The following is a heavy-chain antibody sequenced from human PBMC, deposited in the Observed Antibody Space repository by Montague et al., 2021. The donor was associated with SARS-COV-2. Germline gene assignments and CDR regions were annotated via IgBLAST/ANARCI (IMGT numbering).Heavy chain of an antibody. CDR2: IYYSGSVTT. Sequence: SETLSLTCSVSGGSINNYYWGWVRQSPGKGLEWIGYIYYSGSVTTSYNPSLKSRVSISVDTSENQFSLKLTSVIAADTTVYYCARRGGGEVFARFMYWYFDVWGRGSLVTVSS. V-gene: IGHV4-59*13. D-gene: IGHD2-21*01. J-gene: IGHJ2*01. CDR1: GGSINNYY. CDR3: ARRGGGEVFARFMYWYFDV.